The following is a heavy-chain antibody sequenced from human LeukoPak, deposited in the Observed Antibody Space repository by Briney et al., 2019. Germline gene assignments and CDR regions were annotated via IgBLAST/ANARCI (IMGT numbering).Heavy chain of an antibody. CDR1: GGTFSSYA. CDR2: IIPIFGTA. CDR3: ARGSQDAFDI. J-gene: IGHJ3*02. V-gene: IGHV1-69*05. Sequence: SVKVSCKASGGTFSSYAISWVRQAPGQGLEWMGGIIPIFGTANYAQKFQGRVTMTRNTSKSTAYMELSSLRSEDTAVYYCARGSQDAFDIWGQGTMVTVSS.